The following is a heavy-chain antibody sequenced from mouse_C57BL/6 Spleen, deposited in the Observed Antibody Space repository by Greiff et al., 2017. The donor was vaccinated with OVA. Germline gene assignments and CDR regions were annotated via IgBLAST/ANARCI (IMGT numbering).Heavy chain of an antibody. CDR2: IHPNSGST. Sequence: QVQLQQPGAELVKPGASVKLSCKASGYTFTSYWMHWVKQRPGQGLEWIGMIHPNSGSTNYNEKFNSKATLTVDKSSSTAYMQLSSLTSEDSAVYYCASDSNYEVLYAMDYWGQGTSVTVSS. D-gene: IGHD2-5*01. V-gene: IGHV1-64*01. J-gene: IGHJ4*01. CDR3: ASDSNYEVLYAMDY. CDR1: GYTFTSYW.